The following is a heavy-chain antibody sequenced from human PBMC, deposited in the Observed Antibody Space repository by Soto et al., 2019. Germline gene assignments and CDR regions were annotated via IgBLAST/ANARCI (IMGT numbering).Heavy chain of an antibody. CDR1: GFTFSSYG. Sequence: GGSLRLSCVASGFTFSSYGMHWVRQAPGKGLEWVAVISYDGSNKYYADSVKGRFTISRDNSKNTLYLQMNSLRAEDTAVYYCAKPLWFGELAYYYGMDVWGQGTTVTVSS. D-gene: IGHD3-10*01. V-gene: IGHV3-30*18. J-gene: IGHJ6*02. CDR3: AKPLWFGELAYYYGMDV. CDR2: ISYDGSNK.